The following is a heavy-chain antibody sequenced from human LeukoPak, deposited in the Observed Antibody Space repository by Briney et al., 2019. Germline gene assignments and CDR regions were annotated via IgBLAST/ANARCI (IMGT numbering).Heavy chain of an antibody. Sequence: GGSLRLSCAASGFTFSSYAVSWVRQAPGKGLEWVSAISGSGSSTYYADSVKGRFTISRDNSKNTLYLQMNSLRAEDTAVYYCARMIRGAPDYWGQGTLVTVSS. J-gene: IGHJ4*02. CDR2: ISGSGSST. V-gene: IGHV3-23*01. CDR1: GFTFSSYA. CDR3: ARMIRGAPDY. D-gene: IGHD3-16*01.